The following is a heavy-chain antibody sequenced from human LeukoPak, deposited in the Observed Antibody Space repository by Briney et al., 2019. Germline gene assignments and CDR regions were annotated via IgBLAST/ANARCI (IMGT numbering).Heavy chain of an antibody. D-gene: IGHD1-26*01. J-gene: IGHJ4*02. Sequence: GGSLRLSCAASGFTFSSYAMNWVRQAPGKGLEWVSAVRGSDAGTSYADSVKGRFTISRDYSKNTLYLQMNSLRAEDTAVYYCAKNRGGSYYSGSDYWGQGTLVTVST. V-gene: IGHV3-23*01. CDR3: AKNRGGSYYSGSDY. CDR2: VRGSDAGT. CDR1: GFTFSSYA.